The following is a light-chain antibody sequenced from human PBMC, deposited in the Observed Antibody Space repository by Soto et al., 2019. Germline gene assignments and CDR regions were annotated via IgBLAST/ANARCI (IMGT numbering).Light chain of an antibody. V-gene: IGLV2-14*01. CDR1: SXDGADYKD. J-gene: IGLJ1*01. CDR2: EVT. CDR3: SSYTTSSTV. Sequence: QSXLTQPXXVSGXXXXXXXXXXXATSXDGADYKDVSWYQQHPGNAPKLMIYEVTYRPSGVSNRFSGSKSGNTASLTISGLQAEDEAEYYCSSYTTSSTVFGTGTKVTVL.